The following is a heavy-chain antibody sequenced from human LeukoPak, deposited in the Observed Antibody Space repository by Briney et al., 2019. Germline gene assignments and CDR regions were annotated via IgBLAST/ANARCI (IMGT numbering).Heavy chain of an antibody. D-gene: IGHD3-22*01. CDR3: STYRWQYDSSGYDC. CDR1: GFTFSKAW. J-gene: IGHJ4*02. CDR2: IKSNADGGTT. V-gene: IGHV3-15*01. Sequence: PGGSLRLSCAASGFTFSKAWMSWVRQATGKGLEWLGRIKSNADGGTTDYAAPVQGRITISRDDSQNTPYLQLDSLKAEDTAVYYCSTYRWQYDSSGYDCWGQGTLVAVSS.